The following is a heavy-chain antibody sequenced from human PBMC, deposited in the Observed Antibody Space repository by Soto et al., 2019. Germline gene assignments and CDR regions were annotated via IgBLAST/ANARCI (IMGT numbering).Heavy chain of an antibody. V-gene: IGHV4-39*01. Sequence: QLQVQESGPGLVKPSETLSLSCTVSGTAIGSSTYYWRWVRQPPGKSPEWIGCISYRGTTYYNPSTKRRLNRSTDPSNNQVSLQSSSVSAPDMSVYSCARHPGIVTAVTFDVWGQGTLVTVSS. CDR1: GTAIGSSTYY. CDR3: ARHPGIVTAVTFDV. J-gene: IGHJ4*02. CDR2: ISYRGTT. D-gene: IGHD2-21*02.